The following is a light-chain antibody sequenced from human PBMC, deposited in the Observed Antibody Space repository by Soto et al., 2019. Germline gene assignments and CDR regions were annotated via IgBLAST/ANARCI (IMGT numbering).Light chain of an antibody. V-gene: IGKV3-11*01. CDR3: QQRSNWPPTWT. CDR1: QSVLSY. Sequence: EIVLTQSPATLPLSPGERATLSCRASQSVLSYLAWYQQKPGQAPRPVIFDASNRATGIPARFSGSGSGTDFTLIISDLEPEDFAVYYCQQRSNWPPTWTFGQGTKVDIK. J-gene: IGKJ1*01. CDR2: DAS.